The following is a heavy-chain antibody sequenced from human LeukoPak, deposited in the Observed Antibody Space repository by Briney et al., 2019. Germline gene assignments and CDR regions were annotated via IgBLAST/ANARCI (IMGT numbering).Heavy chain of an antibody. CDR2: INPNSGGT. D-gene: IGHD3-10*01. CDR3: ARAYYYGSGSYSRFDP. J-gene: IGHJ5*02. Sequence: ASVKVSCKASGYTFTSYDLNWVRQAPGQGPEWMGRINPNSGGTNYAQKFQGRVTMTRDTSISTAYMELSRLRPDDTAVYYCARAYYYGSGSYSRFDPGGQGTLVTVSS. V-gene: IGHV1-2*06. CDR1: GYTFTSYD.